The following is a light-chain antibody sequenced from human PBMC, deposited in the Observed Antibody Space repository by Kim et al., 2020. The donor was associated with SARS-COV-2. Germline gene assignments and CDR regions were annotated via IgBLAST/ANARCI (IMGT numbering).Light chain of an antibody. CDR2: YDS. CDR1: NNGSKS. J-gene: IGLJ2*01. CDR3: QVWDSSSDHVV. V-gene: IGLV3-21*04. Sequence: GKTARITCGGNNNGSKSVHGYPQKPGQAPVLVIYYDSDRTSGIPERFSGSNSGNTATLTISRVEAGDEADYYCQVWDSSSDHVVFGGGTQLTVL.